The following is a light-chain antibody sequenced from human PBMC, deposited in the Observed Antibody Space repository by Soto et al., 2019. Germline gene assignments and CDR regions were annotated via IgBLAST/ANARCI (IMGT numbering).Light chain of an antibody. V-gene: IGKV1-39*01. Sequence: DIQMTQSPSSLSASVGDRVTITCRASESISSKLNWYQQKPGKVPNLLIYAASSLQSGVPSRFSGSGSGTDFTLTISSLQPEDFATYYCQHSDHLPLFGPGTKVDF. CDR2: AAS. CDR3: QHSDHLPL. CDR1: ESISSK. J-gene: IGKJ3*01.